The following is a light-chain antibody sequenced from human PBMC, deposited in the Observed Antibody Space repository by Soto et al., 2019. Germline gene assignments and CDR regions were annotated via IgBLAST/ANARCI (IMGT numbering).Light chain of an antibody. Sequence: EIVLTQSPGTLSLSPGERATLSCRASQSVSSSYLAWYQQKPGQAPRLLIYHASRATGIPDRFSGSGSGTDFTITITRLEPEDFALYYCQHYATSALFGAGTKVD. CDR1: QSVSSSY. J-gene: IGKJ3*01. V-gene: IGKV3-20*01. CDR3: QHYATSAL. CDR2: HAS.